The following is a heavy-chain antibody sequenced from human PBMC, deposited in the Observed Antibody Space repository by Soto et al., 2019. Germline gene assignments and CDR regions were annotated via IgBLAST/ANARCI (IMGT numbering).Heavy chain of an antibody. J-gene: IGHJ5*02. CDR3: VKPHSSWFNDWFDP. V-gene: IGHV3-64D*08. Sequence: GGSLRLSCSASGFTFSSYAMHWVRQAPGKGLEYVSAISSNGGSTYYADSVKGRFTISRDNSKNTLYLQMSSLRAEDTAVYYCVKPHSSWFNDWFDPWGQGTLVTVSS. CDR2: ISSNGGST. CDR1: GFTFSSYA. D-gene: IGHD6-13*01.